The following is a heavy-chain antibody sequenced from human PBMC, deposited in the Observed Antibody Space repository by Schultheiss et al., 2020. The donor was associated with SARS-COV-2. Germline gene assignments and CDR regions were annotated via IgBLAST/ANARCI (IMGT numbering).Heavy chain of an antibody. Sequence: GGSLRLSCAASGFTFSSYAMSWVRQAPGKGLEWVSSISGGSTYYADSVKGRFTISRDNSKNTLYLQMNSLRAEDTAVYYCARPPQTVYYYYMDVWGKGTTVTVSS. CDR3: ARPPQTVYYYYMDV. J-gene: IGHJ6*03. D-gene: IGHD4-17*01. CDR2: ISGGST. V-gene: IGHV3-23*01. CDR1: GFTFSSYA.